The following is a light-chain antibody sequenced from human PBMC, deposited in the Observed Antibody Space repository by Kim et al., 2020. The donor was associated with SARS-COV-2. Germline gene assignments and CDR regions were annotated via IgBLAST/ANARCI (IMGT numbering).Light chain of an antibody. CDR2: GYG. J-gene: IGLJ2*01. CDR3: QSYDSGRSGVV. CDR1: SSNSGVGSD. V-gene: IGLV1-40*01. Sequence: QGLSISCTWSSSNSGVGSDVLLYQQLPRTATNPYLLGYGVRPSGVPVPFSGSKSKTAASLAITMLEAEAEADDYCQSYDSGRSGVVFGGGTQLTVL.